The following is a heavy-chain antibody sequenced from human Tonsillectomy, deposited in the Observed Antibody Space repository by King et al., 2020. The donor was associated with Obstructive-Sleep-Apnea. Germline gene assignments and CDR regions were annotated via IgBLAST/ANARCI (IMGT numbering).Heavy chain of an antibody. CDR3: ARDGWPY. J-gene: IGHJ4*02. V-gene: IGHV4-39*07. CDR2: MYYGGDT. Sequence: QLQESGPGLVKPSETLSLTCAVSGDSVSSTSYYWAWIRQPPGKGLEWIGSMYYGGDTYYNPSLKGRVTMSVDTSKNQFSLKLTSVTAADTAVYYCARDGWPYWGQGTLVTVSS. CDR1: GDSVSSTSYY.